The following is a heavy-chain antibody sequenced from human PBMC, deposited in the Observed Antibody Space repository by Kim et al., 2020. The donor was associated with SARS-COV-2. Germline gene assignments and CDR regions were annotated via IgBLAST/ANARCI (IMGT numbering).Heavy chain of an antibody. V-gene: IGHV4-34*01. Sequence: SETLSLTCAVYGGSFSGYYWSWIRQPPGKGLEWIGEINHSGSTNYNPSLKSRVTISVDTSKNQFSLKLSSVTAADTAVYYCARVTDTAMVGFDIWGQGTMVTVSS. CDR3: ARVTDTAMVGFDI. CDR2: INHSGST. CDR1: GGSFSGYY. J-gene: IGHJ3*02. D-gene: IGHD5-18*01.